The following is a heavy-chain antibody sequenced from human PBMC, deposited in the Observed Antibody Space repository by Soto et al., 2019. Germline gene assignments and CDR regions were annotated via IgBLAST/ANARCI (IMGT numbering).Heavy chain of an antibody. J-gene: IGHJ4*02. CDR2: ISYDGSNK. CDR1: GFTFSSYG. V-gene: IGHV3-30*03. D-gene: IGHD3-10*01. Sequence: GGSLGLSCAASGFTFSSYGIHWVRQAPGKGLEWVAVISYDGSNKYYADSVEGRFTVSRDNSKTTLYLQMNSLRAEDTAVYYCATIGDSAYWGQGTLVTVSS. CDR3: ATIGDSAY.